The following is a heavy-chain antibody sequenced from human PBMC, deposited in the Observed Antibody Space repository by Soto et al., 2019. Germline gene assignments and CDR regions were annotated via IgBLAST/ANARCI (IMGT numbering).Heavy chain of an antibody. Sequence: SETLSLTCTVSGGSISSSSYYWGWIRQPPGKGLEWIGSIYYSGSTYYNPFLKSRVTISVDTSKNQFSLKLSSVTAADTAVYYCARYEAAVVAADDAFDIWGQGTMVTVSS. J-gene: IGHJ3*02. D-gene: IGHD2-15*01. CDR3: ARYEAAVVAADDAFDI. V-gene: IGHV4-39*01. CDR1: GGSISSSSYY. CDR2: IYYSGST.